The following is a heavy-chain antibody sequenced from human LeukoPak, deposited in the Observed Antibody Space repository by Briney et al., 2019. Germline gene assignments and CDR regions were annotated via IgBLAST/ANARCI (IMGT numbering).Heavy chain of an antibody. CDR2: IYYSGTT. CDR1: GASVSSGSYY. Sequence: SETLSLTCTVSGASVSSGSYYWSCIRQPPGRGLEWIAYIYYSGTTNYNPSLKSRVTISADTSKNQFSLKLSSVTAADTAMYYCARYCSSTTCSDNAFDFWGQGTMVTVSS. D-gene: IGHD2-2*01. V-gene: IGHV4-61*01. J-gene: IGHJ3*01. CDR3: ARYCSSTTCSDNAFDF.